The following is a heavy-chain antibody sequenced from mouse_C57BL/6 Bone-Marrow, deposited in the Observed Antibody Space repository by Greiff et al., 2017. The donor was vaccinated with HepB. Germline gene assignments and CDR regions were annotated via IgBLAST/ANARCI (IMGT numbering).Heavy chain of an antibody. J-gene: IGHJ4*01. CDR3: ARDALYDGMDY. CDR2: SRNKANDYTT. Sequence: EVKLQESGGGLVQSGRSLRLSCATSGFTFSDFYMEWVRQAPGKGLEWIAASRNKANDYTTEYSASVKGRFIVSRDTSQSILYLQMNALRAEDTAIYYCARDALYDGMDYWGQGTSVTVSS. CDR1: GFTFSDFY. D-gene: IGHD2-3*01. V-gene: IGHV7-1*01.